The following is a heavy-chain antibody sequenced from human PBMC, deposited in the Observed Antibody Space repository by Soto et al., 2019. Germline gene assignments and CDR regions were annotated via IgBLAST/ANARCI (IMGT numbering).Heavy chain of an antibody. D-gene: IGHD3-3*01. CDR1: GYSISGGYY. Sequence: KSSETLSLTCAVSGYSISGGYYWGWIRQPPGKGLEWIGSVYHSGSTYYNPSLKSRVTISLDTSKNQFSLKLSSVTAADTAVYYCARNLRILLTRADRFDYWGQGTLVTVSS. V-gene: IGHV4-38-2*01. CDR2: VYHSGST. CDR3: ARNLRILLTRADRFDY. J-gene: IGHJ4*02.